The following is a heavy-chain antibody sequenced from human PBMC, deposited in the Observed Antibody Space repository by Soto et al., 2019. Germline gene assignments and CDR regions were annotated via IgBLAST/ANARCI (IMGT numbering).Heavy chain of an antibody. CDR2: ISSSGSTI. Sequence: GGSLRLSCAASGFTFSDYYMSWIRQAPGKGLEWVSYISSSGSTIYYADSVKDRFTISRDNAKNSLYLQMNSLRAEDTAVYYCARACRPRDSSGYPSYDAFDIWGQGTMVTV. D-gene: IGHD3-22*01. V-gene: IGHV3-11*01. J-gene: IGHJ3*02. CDR3: ARACRPRDSSGYPSYDAFDI. CDR1: GFTFSDYY.